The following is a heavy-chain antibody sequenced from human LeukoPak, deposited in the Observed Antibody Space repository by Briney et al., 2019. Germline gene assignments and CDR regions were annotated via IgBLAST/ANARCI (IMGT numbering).Heavy chain of an antibody. V-gene: IGHV3-66*01. Sequence: PGGSLRLSCAASGFTVSSNYMSWVRQAPGKGLEWVSGIYSGGSTYYADSVKGRFTISRDNSKNTLYLKMNSLRAEDTAVYYCAREGVTTHPGMDVWGQGTTVTVSS. CDR1: GFTVSSNY. CDR3: AREGVTTHPGMDV. D-gene: IGHD1-1*01. J-gene: IGHJ6*02. CDR2: IYSGGST.